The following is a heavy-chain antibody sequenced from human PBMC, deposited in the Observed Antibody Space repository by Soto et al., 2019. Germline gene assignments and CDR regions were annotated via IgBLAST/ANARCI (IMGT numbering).Heavy chain of an antibody. D-gene: IGHD6-13*01. J-gene: IGHJ5*02. Sequence: QVQLQESGPGLVQPSGTLSLTCAVSGDSINNSHWWSLVRRTPGKGLEWIGETYHSGTTNYNPSLKTRVTISIDKSKNQFALKMNSVTAADTAVYYCAREVNSSPARGPNWFDPWGQGTLVTVSS. CDR2: TYHSGTT. V-gene: IGHV4-4*02. CDR1: GDSINNSHW. CDR3: AREVNSSPARGPNWFDP.